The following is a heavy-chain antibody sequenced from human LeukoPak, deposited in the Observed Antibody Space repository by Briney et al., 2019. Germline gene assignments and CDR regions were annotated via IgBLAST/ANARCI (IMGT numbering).Heavy chain of an antibody. CDR3: ATETRDRNFDY. J-gene: IGHJ4*02. CDR1: GFTFSSYG. CDR2: IWYDGSNE. V-gene: IGHV3-33*01. Sequence: GGSLRLSCAASGFTFSSYGMHWVRQAPGKWLEWVAIIWYDGSNEDYADSVKGRFTISRDNSKNTLYLQMNSLRAEDTAVYYCATETRDRNFDYWGQGTLVTVSS. D-gene: IGHD2-15*01.